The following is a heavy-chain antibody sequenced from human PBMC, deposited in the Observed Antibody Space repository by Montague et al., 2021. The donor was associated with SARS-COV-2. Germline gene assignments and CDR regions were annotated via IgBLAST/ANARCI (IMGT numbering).Heavy chain of an antibody. CDR1: GFSLSTSGVG. CDR3: AHRGGPYGNGGSCYPRH. V-gene: IGHV2-5*02. D-gene: IGHD2-15*01. Sequence: PALVKPTQTLTLTCTFSGFSLSTSGVGVGWIRQPPGKAPEWLALIYWDDDKRYRPSLKSRLTITKDTSATQVVLTMTNMDPADTGTYYCAHRGGPYGNGGSCYPRHWGQGNPVTVPS. CDR2: IYWDDDK. J-gene: IGHJ4*02.